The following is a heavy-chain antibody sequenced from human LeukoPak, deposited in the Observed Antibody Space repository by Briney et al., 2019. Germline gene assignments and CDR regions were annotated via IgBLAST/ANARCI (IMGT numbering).Heavy chain of an antibody. CDR2: ISNHGTT. CDR3: AREPEPGGLDY. CDR1: GFSVSTNY. Sequence: GGSLRLSCAASGFSVSTNYMIWVRQAPGMGLECVSVISNHGTTYYADSVKGRFSISRDNSKNTVFLQMNSLRAEDTAVYYCAREPEPGGLDYWGQGTLVTVSS. D-gene: IGHD1-14*01. J-gene: IGHJ4*02. V-gene: IGHV3-53*01.